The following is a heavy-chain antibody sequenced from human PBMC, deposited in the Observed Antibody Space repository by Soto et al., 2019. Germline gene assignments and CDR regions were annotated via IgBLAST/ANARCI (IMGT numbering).Heavy chain of an antibody. D-gene: IGHD3-3*01. CDR2: ISYDGSNK. Sequence: PGGSLILSCAASGFTFISYAMHWVRQAPGKGLEWVAVISYDGSNKYYADSVKGRFTISRDNSKNTLYLQMNSLRAEDTAVYYCARDSSEYYDFWSGYSIKGMDVWGQGTTVTVSS. J-gene: IGHJ6*02. V-gene: IGHV3-30-3*01. CDR1: GFTFISYA. CDR3: ARDSSEYYDFWSGYSIKGMDV.